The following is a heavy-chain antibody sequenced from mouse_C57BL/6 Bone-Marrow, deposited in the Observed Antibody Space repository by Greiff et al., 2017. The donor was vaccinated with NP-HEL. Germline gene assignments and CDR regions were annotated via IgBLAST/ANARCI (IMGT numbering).Heavy chain of an antibody. CDR3: AREGNYDYDRGFAY. J-gene: IGHJ3*01. CDR2: IYRRGGST. CDR1: GYTFTSYD. V-gene: IGHV1-85*01. D-gene: IGHD2-4*01. Sequence: QVQLQQSGPELVKPGASVKLSCKASGYTFTSYDINWVKQRPGQGLEWIGWIYRRGGSTKYNEKFKGKATLTVDTSSSTACMELHSLMSEDSAVYFCAREGNYDYDRGFAYWGQGTLVTVSA.